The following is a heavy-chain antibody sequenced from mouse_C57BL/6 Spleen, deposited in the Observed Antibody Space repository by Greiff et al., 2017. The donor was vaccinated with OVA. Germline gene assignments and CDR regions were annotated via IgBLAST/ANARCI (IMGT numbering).Heavy chain of an antibody. CDR3: ARGHWYGSSYWYFDV. D-gene: IGHD1-1*01. V-gene: IGHV3-5*01. CDR1: GISITTGNYR. J-gene: IGHJ1*03. CDR2: IYYSGTI. Sequence: ESGPGLVKPSQTVFLTCTVTGISITTGNYRWSWIRPFPGNKLEWIGYIYYSGTITYNPSLTSRTTITRDTPKNQFFLEMNSLTAEDTATYCGARGHWYGSSYWYFDVWGTGTTVTVSS.